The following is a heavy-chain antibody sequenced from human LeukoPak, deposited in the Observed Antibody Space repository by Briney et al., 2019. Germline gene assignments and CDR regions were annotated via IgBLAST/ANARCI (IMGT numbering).Heavy chain of an antibody. D-gene: IGHD3-22*01. CDR2: INWNGGST. CDR1: GFTFDDYG. J-gene: IGHJ4*02. V-gene: IGHV3-20*04. Sequence: GGSLRLSCAASGFTFDDYGMSWVRQAPGKGLEWVSGINWNGGSTGYADSVKGRFTISRDNSKNTLYLQMNSLSAEDTAVYYCAKDSAHYYDSSGYSHFDYWGQGTLVTVSS. CDR3: AKDSAHYYDSSGYSHFDY.